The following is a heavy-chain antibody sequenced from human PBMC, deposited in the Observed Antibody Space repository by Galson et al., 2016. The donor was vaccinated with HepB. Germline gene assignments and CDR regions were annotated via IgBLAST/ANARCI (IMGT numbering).Heavy chain of an antibody. J-gene: IGHJ4*02. Sequence: AASGFSFSFYTMNWVRQAPGKGLEWVSSISCSDSYIYYADSVKGRFTISRDDAKNSLYLQMNSLRAEDTAVYFCARDYDILTGYYSFDYWGQGTLVTVSS. D-gene: IGHD3-9*01. V-gene: IGHV3-21*01. CDR3: ARDYDILTGYYSFDY. CDR2: ISCSDSYI. CDR1: GFSFSFYT.